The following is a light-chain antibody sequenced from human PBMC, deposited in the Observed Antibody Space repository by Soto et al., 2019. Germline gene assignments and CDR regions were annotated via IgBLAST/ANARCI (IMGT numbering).Light chain of an antibody. CDR3: QQRFNSPPIT. Sequence: DIQITQSPASLSASVVDRVTITFRASQVIRHDLGWYQQKPGKAPKLLIYAASSLQSGVPSRFSGSGSGTDSTLTISSLQPEDFATYYCQQRFNSPPITFGQGTRLEIK. V-gene: IGKV1-39*01. CDR1: QVIRHD. J-gene: IGKJ5*01. CDR2: AAS.